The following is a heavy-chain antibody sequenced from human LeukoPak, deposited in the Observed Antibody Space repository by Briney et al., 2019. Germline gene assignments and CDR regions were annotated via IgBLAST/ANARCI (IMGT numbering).Heavy chain of an antibody. CDR2: ISYDGTNK. J-gene: IGHJ4*02. CDR1: GFTFSSYA. CDR3: AGVDCSGGSCYFDY. V-gene: IGHV3-30-3*01. D-gene: IGHD2-15*01. Sequence: GRSLRLSCAASGFTFSSYAMHWVRQAPGKGLEWVAVISYDGTNKYYADSVKGRFTISRDNSKNTLYLQMNSLRAEDTAVYYCAGVDCSGGSCYFDYWGQGTLVTVSS.